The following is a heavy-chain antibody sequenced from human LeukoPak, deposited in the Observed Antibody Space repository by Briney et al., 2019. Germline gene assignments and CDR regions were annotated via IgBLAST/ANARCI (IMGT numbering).Heavy chain of an antibody. J-gene: IGHJ4*02. V-gene: IGHV4-39*07. Sequence: SETLSLTCTVSGGSLSSSSYYWGWIRQPPGKGLEWIGSIYYSGSTYYNPSLKSRVTISVDTSKNQFSLKLSSVTAADTAVYYCARSSGWYNIFDYWGQGTLVTVSS. D-gene: IGHD6-19*01. CDR1: GGSLSSSSYY. CDR2: IYYSGST. CDR3: ARSSGWYNIFDY.